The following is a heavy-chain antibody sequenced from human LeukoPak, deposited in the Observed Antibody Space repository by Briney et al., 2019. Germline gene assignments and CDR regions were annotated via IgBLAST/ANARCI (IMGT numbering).Heavy chain of an antibody. D-gene: IGHD3-22*01. J-gene: IGHJ4*02. Sequence: GRSLRLSCAASGFTFSSYGMHWVRQAPGKGLEWVALISYDGSNKYYADSVKGRFTISRDNSKNTLYLQMNSLRAEDTAVYYCAKVRYDSSGTFDYWGQGTLVTVSS. CDR1: GFTFSSYG. CDR3: AKVRYDSSGTFDY. V-gene: IGHV3-30*18. CDR2: ISYDGSNK.